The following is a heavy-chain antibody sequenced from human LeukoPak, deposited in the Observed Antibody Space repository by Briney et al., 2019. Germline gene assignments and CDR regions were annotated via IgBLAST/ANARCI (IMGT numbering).Heavy chain of an antibody. CDR2: IGIAGDT. CDR3: VRASRAAAGEFDY. J-gene: IGHJ4*02. D-gene: IGHD6-13*01. Sequence: GGSLRLSCAASGFTFSSYDMHWIRQSTGKGLEWVSGIGIAGDTYHVDSVKGRFTISRENGKNSLYLQMNSLRAGDTAVYYCVRASRAAAGEFDYWGQGTLVTVSS. V-gene: IGHV3-13*01. CDR1: GFTFSSYD.